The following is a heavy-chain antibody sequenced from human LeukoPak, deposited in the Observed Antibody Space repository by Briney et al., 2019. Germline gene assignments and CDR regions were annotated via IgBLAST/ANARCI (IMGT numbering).Heavy chain of an antibody. CDR2: IYYSGST. CDR3: ARRTYFYDSSGYYFDY. D-gene: IGHD3-22*01. J-gene: IGHJ4*02. CDR1: GGSISSYY. V-gene: IGHV4-59*01. Sequence: SETLSLTSTVSGGSISSYYWSWIRQPPGKGLECIGYIYYSGSTNYNPSLKSRVTISVDTSKNQFSLKLSSVTAADTAVYYCARRTYFYDSSGYYFDYWGQGTLVTVSS.